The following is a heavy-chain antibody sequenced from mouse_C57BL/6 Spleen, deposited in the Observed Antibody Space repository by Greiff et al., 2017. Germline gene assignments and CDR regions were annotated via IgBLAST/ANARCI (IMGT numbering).Heavy chain of an antibody. Sequence: VQLVESGAELVKPGASVKISCKASGYAFSSYWMNWVKQRPGKGLEWIGQIYPGDGDTNYNGKFKGKATLTADKSSSTAYMQLSSLTSEDSAVYFCARDLSFAYWGQGTLVTVSA. CDR2: IYPGDGDT. CDR3: ARDLSFAY. J-gene: IGHJ3*01. V-gene: IGHV1-80*01. CDR1: GYAFSSYW.